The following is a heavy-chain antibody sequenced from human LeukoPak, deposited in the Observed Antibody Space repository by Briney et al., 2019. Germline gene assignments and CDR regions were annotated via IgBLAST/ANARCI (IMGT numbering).Heavy chain of an antibody. J-gene: IGHJ3*02. V-gene: IGHV3-43*01. CDR3: AKPIVGATISGAFDI. Sequence: GGSLRLSCAASGFTFDDYNMHWVRQAPGKGLEWVPHINWDGGSTYYADSVKGRFTISRDNSKNSLYLQMNSLRTEDTALYYCAKPIVGATISGAFDIWGQGTMVTVSS. CDR1: GFTFDDYN. CDR2: INWDGGST. D-gene: IGHD1-26*01.